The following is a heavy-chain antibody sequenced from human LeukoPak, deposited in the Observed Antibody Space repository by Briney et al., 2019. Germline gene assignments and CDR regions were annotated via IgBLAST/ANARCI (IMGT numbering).Heavy chain of an antibody. Sequence: SETLSLTCAAAGGSISNYYWSWIRQPPGKGLEWIGYIYYSGSTNYNPSLKSRVTISVDTSKNQFSLKLSSVTAADTAVYYCARDVAPDGTEYFDYWGQGTLVTVSS. CDR1: GGSISNYY. J-gene: IGHJ4*02. D-gene: IGHD1-14*01. CDR2: IYYSGST. V-gene: IGHV4-59*01. CDR3: ARDVAPDGTEYFDY.